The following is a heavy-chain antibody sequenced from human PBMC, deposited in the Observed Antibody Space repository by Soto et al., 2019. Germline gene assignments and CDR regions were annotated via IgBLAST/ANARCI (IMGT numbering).Heavy chain of an antibody. Sequence: EVQLVESGGGLVQPGGSLRLSCAASGFTFSSYSMNWVRQAPGKGLEWVSYISSSSSSIYYAESVKGRFTISRDNAKNSLYLQMNSLRAEDTAVYYCARHPEPIAQIGWFDPWGQGTLVTVSS. D-gene: IGHD6-13*01. J-gene: IGHJ5*02. V-gene: IGHV3-48*01. CDR1: GFTFSSYS. CDR3: ARHPEPIAQIGWFDP. CDR2: ISSSSSSI.